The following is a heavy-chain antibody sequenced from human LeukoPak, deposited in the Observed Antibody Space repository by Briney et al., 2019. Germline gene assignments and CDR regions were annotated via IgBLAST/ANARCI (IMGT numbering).Heavy chain of an antibody. J-gene: IGHJ3*02. CDR2: ISSNGGST. CDR3: AIAAAATEAFDI. Sequence: GGSLRLSCSASGFTFSTYVIHWVRQAPGKGLEYVSAISSNGGSTYYAGSVKGRFTISRDNSKKALFLQMSSLRAEDTAVYYCAIAAAATEAFDIWGQGTMVTVSS. CDR1: GFTFSTYV. V-gene: IGHV3-64D*06. D-gene: IGHD6-13*01.